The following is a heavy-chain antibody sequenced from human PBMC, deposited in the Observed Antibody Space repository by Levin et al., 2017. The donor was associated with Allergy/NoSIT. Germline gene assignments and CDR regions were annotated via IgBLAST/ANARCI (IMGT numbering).Heavy chain of an antibody. CDR2: ISGSGGST. Sequence: PGGSLRLSCAASGFTFSSYAMSWVRQAPGKGLEWVSAISGSGGSTYYADSVKGRFTISRDNSKNTLYLQMNSLRAEDTAVYYCAKDWSPISSYYDYYMDGWGKGTTVTVSS. J-gene: IGHJ6*03. CDR3: AKDWSPISSYYDYYMDG. CDR1: GFTFSSYA. V-gene: IGHV3-23*01. D-gene: IGHD3-9*01.